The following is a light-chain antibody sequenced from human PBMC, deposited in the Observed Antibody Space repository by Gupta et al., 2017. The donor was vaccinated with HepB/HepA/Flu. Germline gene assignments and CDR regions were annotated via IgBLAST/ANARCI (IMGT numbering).Light chain of an antibody. CDR1: SSNIGSNP. Sequence: SVLTQPPSASGTPGQRGTISCSGSSSNIGSNPVQWYQPLPGTAPNLLIYSNNQRPSGVPDRFSGSKSGTSATLSISGLQSEDEADYYCAAWDDSLTGWVFGGRTKLTVL. J-gene: IGLJ3*02. CDR2: SNN. V-gene: IGLV1-44*01. CDR3: AAWDDSLTGWV.